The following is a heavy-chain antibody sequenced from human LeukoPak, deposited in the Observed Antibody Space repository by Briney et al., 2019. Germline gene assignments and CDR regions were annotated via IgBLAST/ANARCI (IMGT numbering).Heavy chain of an antibody. D-gene: IGHD6-6*01. V-gene: IGHV3-7*05. J-gene: IGHJ6*02. CDR1: GFTFSDDW. CDR3: ARDPYSSTWSYGMDV. Sequence: GGSLRLSCAASGFTFSDDWMSWVRQAPGKGREWVANIKQDGSEEVYVDSLKGRFTISRDNAKNSLFLQMNPLSAEDTAVYYCARDPYSSTWSYGMDVWGQGTTVTVSS. CDR2: IKQDGSEE.